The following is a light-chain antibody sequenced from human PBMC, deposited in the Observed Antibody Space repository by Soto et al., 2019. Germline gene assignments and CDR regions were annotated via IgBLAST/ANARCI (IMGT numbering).Light chain of an antibody. V-gene: IGKV1-12*01. J-gene: IGKJ1*01. CDR1: QAIDSW. CDR3: QQTLSFPPT. CDR2: TGS. Sequence: DIQMTQSPSSVSASVGDRVTITCRASQAIDSWLAWYQQKPGEAPKLLIFTGSLLHSGVPPRFSASGSGTDFTLTISSLQPEDFETYYCQQTLSFPPTLAQGTNVDIK.